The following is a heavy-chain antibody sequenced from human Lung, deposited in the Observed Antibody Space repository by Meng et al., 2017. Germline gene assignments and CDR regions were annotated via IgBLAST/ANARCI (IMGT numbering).Heavy chain of an antibody. V-gene: IGHV1-8*01. CDR2: MNPNTGNT. D-gene: IGHD4-23*01. J-gene: IGHJ4*02. CDR3: ARGLYGGNSENY. CDR1: GYTLISYD. Sequence: QVQLVQSGAEGKKPGASVKVSCKASGYTLISYDISWVRQASGQGLEWMGWMNPNTGNTGYAQKFQGRVTMTRNTAISTAYMELSSLRSEDTAVYYCARGLYGGNSENYWGQGTLVTVSS.